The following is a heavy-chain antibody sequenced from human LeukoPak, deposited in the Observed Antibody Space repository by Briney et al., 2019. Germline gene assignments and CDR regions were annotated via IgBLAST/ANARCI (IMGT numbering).Heavy chain of an antibody. CDR1: GGSFSGYY. Sequence: PSETLSLTCAVYGGSFSGYYWNWIRQPPGKGLEWIGSTYYSGSTYYNPSLKSRVTISVDTSKNQFSLKLSSVTAADTAVYYCARYLIVASCFDYWGQGTLVTVSS. V-gene: IGHV4-34*01. J-gene: IGHJ4*02. D-gene: IGHD5-12*01. CDR3: ARYLIVASCFDY. CDR2: TYYSGST.